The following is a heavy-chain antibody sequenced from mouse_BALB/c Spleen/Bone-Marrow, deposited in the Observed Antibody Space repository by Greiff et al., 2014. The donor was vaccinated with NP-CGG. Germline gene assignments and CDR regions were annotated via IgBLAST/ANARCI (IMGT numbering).Heavy chain of an antibody. CDR3: ARLQRYYAMDY. CDR1: GFTFSSYG. CDR2: ISSGGSNT. Sequence: EVQRVESGGDLVKPGGSLKLSCAASGFTFSSYGMSWGRQTPDKRLEWVATISSGGSNTYYPDSVKGRFTISRDNAKNTLYLQMSSLKSEDTAMYYCARLQRYYAMDYWGQGTSVTVSS. V-gene: IGHV5-6*01. J-gene: IGHJ4*01.